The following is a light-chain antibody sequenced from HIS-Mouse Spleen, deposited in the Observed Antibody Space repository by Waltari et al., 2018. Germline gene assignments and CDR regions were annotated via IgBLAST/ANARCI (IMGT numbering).Light chain of an antibody. CDR3: PHLPPYPPYT. V-gene: IGKV4-1*01. Sequence: DIVMTQSPDSLAVALGERATSNCKASQSVLYSSNNKNYLAWYQQKPGQPPKLLIYWASTRESGVPDRFSGSGSGTDFTLTISSLQAASLSFSYCPHLPPYPPYTFGQGTKLEIK. CDR1: QSVLYSSNNKNY. J-gene: IGKJ2*01. CDR2: WAS.